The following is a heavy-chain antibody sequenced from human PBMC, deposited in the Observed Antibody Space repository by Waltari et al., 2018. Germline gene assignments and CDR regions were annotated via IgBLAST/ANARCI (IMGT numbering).Heavy chain of an antibody. D-gene: IGHD3-10*01. Sequence: QVQLVESGGGVVQPGGSLRLSCAASGFTFSRYGMHWVRQAPGKGLECVAFIPTDGSNKCYADSVKCRFTISRDNSKNTLYLQMNSMRAEDTSVYYCAKYLCPYGPGSYYGNYWGQGTLVTVSS. CDR2: IPTDGSNK. CDR3: AKYLCPYGPGSYYGNY. V-gene: IGHV3-30*02. CDR1: GFTFSRYG. J-gene: IGHJ4*02.